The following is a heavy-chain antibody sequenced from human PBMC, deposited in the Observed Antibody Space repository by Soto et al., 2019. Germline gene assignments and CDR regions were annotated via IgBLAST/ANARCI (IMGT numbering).Heavy chain of an antibody. J-gene: IGHJ4*02. Sequence: QVQLVESGGGVVQPGKSPRLSCATSGFTFNYYGFHWVRQAPGKGLEWVAVISYDGGTIYYADAVKGRFTISRDDSKDSVFLQMNRLRLEYQGFYDCAKAASESYDVLAEWGKGTLVTVSS. CDR3: AKAASESYDVLAE. V-gene: IGHV3-30*18. CDR2: ISYDGGTI. CDR1: GFTFNYYG. D-gene: IGHD3-9*01.